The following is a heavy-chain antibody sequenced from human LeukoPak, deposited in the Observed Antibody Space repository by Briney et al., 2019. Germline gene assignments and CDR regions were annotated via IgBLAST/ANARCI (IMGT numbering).Heavy chain of an antibody. D-gene: IGHD1-26*01. CDR1: GGSISSSGYY. Sequence: SETLSLTCTVSGGSISSSGYYWGWIRQPPGKGLEWIASIYYSGSTYYNPSLKSRVTISVDTSKNQLSLKLSSLTAADTALYYCARHEYSGSYYGLSWFDPWGQGTLVTVSS. V-gene: IGHV4-39*01. CDR3: ARHEYSGSYYGLSWFDP. CDR2: IYYSGST. J-gene: IGHJ5*02.